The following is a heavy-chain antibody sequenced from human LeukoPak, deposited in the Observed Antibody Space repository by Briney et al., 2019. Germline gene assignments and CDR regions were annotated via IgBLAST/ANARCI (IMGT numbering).Heavy chain of an antibody. D-gene: IGHD3-9*01. V-gene: IGHV3-30-3*01. CDR3: ARDRARDDGYFDWLSCFLDY. CDR1: GFNFSGYA. Sequence: GGSLRLSCAASGFNFSGYAMHWVRQAPGKGLEWVAATSYDGASKYYTDSVKGRFTIFRDNSKNTLYVQMNSLTPEDTAVYYCARDRARDDGYFDWLSCFLDYWGQGTLVSVSS. CDR2: TSYDGASK. J-gene: IGHJ4*02.